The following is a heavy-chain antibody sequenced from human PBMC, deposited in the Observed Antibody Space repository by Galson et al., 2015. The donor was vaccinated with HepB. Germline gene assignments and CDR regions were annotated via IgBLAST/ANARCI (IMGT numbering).Heavy chain of an antibody. CDR1: EFILSMYW. CDR3: ATTLFGSGAYWTFEI. Sequence: SLRLSCAASEFILSMYWMNWVRQAPGKGLEWVANIKEDGSEKNYVDSVKGRFTISRDNAKDAVFLQMNSLRAEDTAVYYCATTLFGSGAYWTFEIWGQGTLVTVSS. CDR2: IKEDGSEK. V-gene: IGHV3-7*02. J-gene: IGHJ3*02. D-gene: IGHD4/OR15-4a*01.